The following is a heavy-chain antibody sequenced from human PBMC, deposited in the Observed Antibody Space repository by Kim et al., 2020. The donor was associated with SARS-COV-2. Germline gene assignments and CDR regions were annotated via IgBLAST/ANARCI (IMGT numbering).Heavy chain of an antibody. D-gene: IGHD3-9*01. V-gene: IGHV5-51*01. CDR3: ARQGLLRYFDWLKGDYYYHYAMDV. Sequence: GESLKISCKGSGYSFTSYWIGWVRQMPGKGLEWMGIIYPGDSDTTYSPSFQGQVTISADKSISTAYLQWSSLKASDTAMYYCARQGLLRYFDWLKGDYYYHYAMDVWGQGTTVTVSS. CDR2: IYPGDSDT. CDR1: GYSFTSYW. J-gene: IGHJ6*02.